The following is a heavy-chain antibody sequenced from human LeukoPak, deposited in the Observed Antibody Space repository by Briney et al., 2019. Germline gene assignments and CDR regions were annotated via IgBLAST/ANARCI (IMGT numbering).Heavy chain of an antibody. CDR3: TTQQEMGDY. J-gene: IGHJ4*02. CDR2: IKSKTDGETS. CDR1: GLTFNNAW. V-gene: IGHV3-15*01. Sequence: GGSLRLSCATSGLTFNNAWMSWFRQAPGKGLEWVGRIKSKTDGETSDYAAPVQGRFTISRDDSKNTLYLQMNSLKTEDTAVYYCTTQQEMGDYWGQGTLVTVSS. D-gene: IGHD1/OR15-1a*01.